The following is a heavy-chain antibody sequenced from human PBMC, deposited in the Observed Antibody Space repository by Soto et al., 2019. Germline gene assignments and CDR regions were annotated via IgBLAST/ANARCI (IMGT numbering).Heavy chain of an antibody. J-gene: IGHJ4*02. V-gene: IGHV4-31*03. D-gene: IGHD3-22*01. Sequence: SETLSLTCTVSGGSISSGGYYWSWIRQHPGKGLEWIGYIYYSGSTYYNPSLKSRVTISVDTSKNQFSLKLSSVTAADTAVYYCARASSDYYDSSGYIPFDYWGQGTLVTVSS. CDR1: GGSISSGGYY. CDR2: IYYSGST. CDR3: ARASSDYYDSSGYIPFDY.